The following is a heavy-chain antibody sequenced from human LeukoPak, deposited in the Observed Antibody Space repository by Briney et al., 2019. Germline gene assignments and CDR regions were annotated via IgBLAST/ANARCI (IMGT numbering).Heavy chain of an antibody. CDR2: LKQDRSEK. CDR3: ARDQKRAARILGATTEWVYFYFMDV. V-gene: IGHV3-7*01. Sequence: GGSLRLSRAASGFTFSNYWMSWVRQAPGKGLEWVANLKQDRSEKYYVDSVKGRFTISRDNAKNSLYLQMNSLRAEDTAVYYCARDQKRAARILGATTEWVYFYFMDVWGKGTTVTVSS. CDR1: GFTFSNYW. D-gene: IGHD1-26*01. J-gene: IGHJ6*03.